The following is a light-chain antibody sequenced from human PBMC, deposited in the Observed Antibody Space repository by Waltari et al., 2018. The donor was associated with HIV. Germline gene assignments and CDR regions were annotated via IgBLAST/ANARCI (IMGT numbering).Light chain of an antibody. CDR3: QQFNNWPYT. Sequence: EIVMTQSPATLSVSPGERATLSCRASQSVSSNLAWYQQKPGQAPRLLIYGASTRATGIPAGFGGSGSGTEFTLTISSLQSEDFAVYYCQQFNNWPYTFGQGTKLEIK. CDR1: QSVSSN. CDR2: GAS. V-gene: IGKV3-15*01. J-gene: IGKJ2*01.